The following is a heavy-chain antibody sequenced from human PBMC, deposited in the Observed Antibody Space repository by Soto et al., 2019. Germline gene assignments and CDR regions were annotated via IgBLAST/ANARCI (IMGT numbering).Heavy chain of an antibody. CDR3: ARSQGSSTSLEIYYYYYYGMDV. J-gene: IGHJ6*02. CDR1: GGTFGSYA. CDR2: IIPIPGTA. D-gene: IGHD2-2*01. V-gene: IGHV1-69*01. Sequence: QVQLVQSGAEVKKPGSSVKVSCKASGGTFGSYAISWVRQAPGQGLEWMGGIIPIPGTANYAQKFQGRVTIAADESTRTAYMELSSLRSEDTAVYYCARSQGSSTSLEIYYYYYYGMDVWGQGTRVTVPS.